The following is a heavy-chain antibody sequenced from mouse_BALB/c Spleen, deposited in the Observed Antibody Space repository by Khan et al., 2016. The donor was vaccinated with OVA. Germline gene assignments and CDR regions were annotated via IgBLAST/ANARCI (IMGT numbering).Heavy chain of an antibody. CDR2: IWGGGTT. CDR1: GFSLTDYG. D-gene: IGHD2-10*02. J-gene: IGHJ4*01. Sequence: VKLEVSGPGLVAPSQNLSITCTVSGFSLTDYGVSWIRQPPGKGLEWLGVIWGGGTTYYNSALKSRLSISKDNSKSQVFLKMNSLQTDDTAMYYYAKGVWSYYFALDYWGQGTSVTVSS. V-gene: IGHV2-6-5*01. CDR3: AKGVWSYYFALDY.